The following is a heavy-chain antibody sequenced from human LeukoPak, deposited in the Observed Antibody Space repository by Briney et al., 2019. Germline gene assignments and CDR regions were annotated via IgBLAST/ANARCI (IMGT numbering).Heavy chain of an antibody. J-gene: IGHJ4*02. V-gene: IGHV3-7*03. CDR1: GFTFSSYW. Sequence: GGSLRLSCAASGFTFSSYWMNWVRQSPGKGLEWVANINERGSVQHYVDSVEGRFTISRDNAKNSLDLQMHSLRVEDTAVYYCARTWALKWELPGQFDYWGQGRLVTVSS. CDR2: INERGSVQ. D-gene: IGHD4-23*01. CDR3: ARTWALKWELPGQFDY.